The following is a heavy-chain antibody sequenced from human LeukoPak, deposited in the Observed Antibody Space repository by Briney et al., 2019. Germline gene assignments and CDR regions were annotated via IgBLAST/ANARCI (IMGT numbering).Heavy chain of an antibody. D-gene: IGHD6-19*01. Sequence: SETLSLTCTVSGVSISSYYWSWIRQPPGKGLEWIGYIYYSGSTNYNPSLKSRVTISVDTSKNQFSLKLSSVTAADTAVYYCARGSRGAVAGTVPLLWFDPWGQGTLVTVSS. CDR3: ARGSRGAVAGTVPLLWFDP. CDR2: IYYSGST. CDR1: GVSISSYY. J-gene: IGHJ5*02. V-gene: IGHV4-59*01.